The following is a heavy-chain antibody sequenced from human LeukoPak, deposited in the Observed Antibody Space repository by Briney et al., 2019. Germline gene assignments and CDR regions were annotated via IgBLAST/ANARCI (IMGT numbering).Heavy chain of an antibody. CDR3: ARGDVDCTNGVCGYFDY. D-gene: IGHD2-8*01. V-gene: IGHV1-2*06. Sequence: ASVKVSCKASGYTFTGYYMHWVRQAPGQGLEWMGRINPNSGGTNYAQKFQGRVTMTRDTSISTAYMELSRLRSDDTAVYYCARGDVDCTNGVCGYFDYWGQGPRSPSPQ. CDR2: INPNSGGT. J-gene: IGHJ4*02. CDR1: GYTFTGYY.